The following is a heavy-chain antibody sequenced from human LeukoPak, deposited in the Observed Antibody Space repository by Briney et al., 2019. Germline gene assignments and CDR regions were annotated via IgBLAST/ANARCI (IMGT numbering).Heavy chain of an antibody. CDR1: GFTVSSRNY. CDR3: ARGANYGDYDDYFDY. J-gene: IGHJ4*02. V-gene: IGHV3-74*01. CDR2: INSDGSST. D-gene: IGHD4-17*01. Sequence: GGSLRLSCAASGFTVSSRNYMSWVRQAPGKGLVWVSRINSDGSSTSYADSVKGRFTISRDNAKNTLYLQMNSLRAEDTAVYYCARGANYGDYDDYFDYWGQGTLVTVSS.